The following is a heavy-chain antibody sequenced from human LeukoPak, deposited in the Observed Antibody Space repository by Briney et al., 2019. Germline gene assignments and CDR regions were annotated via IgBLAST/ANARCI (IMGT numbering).Heavy chain of an antibody. V-gene: IGHV3-73*01. CDR1: GFTFSGSA. CDR3: TRHGIGDITIFGVDAGGYDI. J-gene: IGHJ3*02. D-gene: IGHD3-3*01. Sequence: PGGSLRLSCAASGFTFSGSAMHWVRQASGKGLEWVGRIRSKANSYATAYAASVKGRFTISRDDSKNTAYLQMNSLKTEDTAVYYCTRHGIGDITIFGVDAGGYDIWGQGTMVTVSS. CDR2: IRSKANSYAT.